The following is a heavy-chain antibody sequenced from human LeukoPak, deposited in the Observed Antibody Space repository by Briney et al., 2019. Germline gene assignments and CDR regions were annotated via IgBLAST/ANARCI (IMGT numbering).Heavy chain of an antibody. V-gene: IGHV3-23*01. CDR2: ISGSGDSP. J-gene: IGHJ5*02. Sequence: GGSLRLSCEASVFIFSSYAMSSVRQAPGKGLEWGSAISGSGDSPYYTESVKGRFTISRDNSKNTVYLQKHSLRAEDTAVYYCAKVWAPYCVNGACFCDRWGPGTLVTVSS. CDR3: AKVWAPYCVNGACFCDR. CDR1: VFIFSSYA. D-gene: IGHD2-8*01.